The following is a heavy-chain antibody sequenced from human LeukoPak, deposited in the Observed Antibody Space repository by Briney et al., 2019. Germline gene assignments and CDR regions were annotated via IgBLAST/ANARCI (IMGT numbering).Heavy chain of an antibody. Sequence: GGSLRLSCAASGFTFSSYSMSWVRQAPGKRQEWVSSISSSSSYIYYADSVKGRFPISRDNAKNSLDLQMNSLRAEDTAVYYCVRDGSVQEMATIPYETWGGGTLVTVSS. CDR1: GFTFSSYS. D-gene: IGHD5-24*01. CDR3: VRDGSVQEMATIPYET. V-gene: IGHV3-21*01. CDR2: ISSSSSYI. J-gene: IGHJ5*02.